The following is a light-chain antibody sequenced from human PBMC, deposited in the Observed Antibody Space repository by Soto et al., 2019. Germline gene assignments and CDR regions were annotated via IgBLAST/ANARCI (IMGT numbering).Light chain of an antibody. CDR3: QQSYSSPQT. Sequence: DIQVTQSPSSLSASVGDRVTITCRASQTIGSCLNWYQQKPGKAPKLLIYGASTLESGVPSRFSGSGSGTDFTLTISSLQPEDFATYYCQQSYSSPQTFGQGTKVEVK. J-gene: IGKJ1*01. CDR1: QTIGSC. CDR2: GAS. V-gene: IGKV1-39*01.